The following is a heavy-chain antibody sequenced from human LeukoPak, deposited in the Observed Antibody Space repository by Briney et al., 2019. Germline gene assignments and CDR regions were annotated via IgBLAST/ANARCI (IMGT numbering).Heavy chain of an antibody. Sequence: GGSLRLSCTASGFTFGDYAMSWVRQAPGKGLEWVGFIRSKAYGGTTEYAASVKGRFTISRDDSKSIAYLQMNSLKTEDTAVYYCTRVPKRGYYDSSGYFDYWGQGTLVTVSS. J-gene: IGHJ4*02. D-gene: IGHD3-22*01. CDR2: IRSKAYGGTT. V-gene: IGHV3-49*04. CDR1: GFTFGDYA. CDR3: TRVPKRGYYDSSGYFDY.